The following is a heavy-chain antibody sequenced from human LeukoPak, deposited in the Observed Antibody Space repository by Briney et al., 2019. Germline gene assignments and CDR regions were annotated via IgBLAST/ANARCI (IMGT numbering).Heavy chain of an antibody. CDR1: GYTFTGYY. V-gene: IGHV1-2*02. J-gene: IGHJ4*02. CDR2: INPNSGGT. D-gene: IGHD3-3*01. CDR3: ARFPSYDFWSGYTTLDY. Sequence: ASVKVSCKASGYTFTGYYMHWVRQAPGQGLEWMGWINPNSGGTNYAQKFQGRVTMTRDTSISTAYMELSRLRSDDTAVYYCARFPSYDFWSGYTTLDYWGQGTLVTVSS.